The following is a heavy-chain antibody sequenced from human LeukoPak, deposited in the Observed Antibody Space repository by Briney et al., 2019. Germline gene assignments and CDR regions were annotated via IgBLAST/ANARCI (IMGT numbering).Heavy chain of an antibody. CDR1: GDSVSSNSAA. CDR3: ARAQTGSGYYRNFDC. CDR2: TYYRSKWYN. V-gene: IGHV6-1*01. J-gene: IGHJ4*02. Sequence: SQTLSLTCAISGDSVSSNSAAWSWIRQSPSGGLEWLGRTYYRSKWYNDYAPSVKSRITISPDTSKNQFSLQLNSVTPEDTAVYYCARAQTGSGYYRNFDCWGQGTLVTVSS. D-gene: IGHD5-12*01.